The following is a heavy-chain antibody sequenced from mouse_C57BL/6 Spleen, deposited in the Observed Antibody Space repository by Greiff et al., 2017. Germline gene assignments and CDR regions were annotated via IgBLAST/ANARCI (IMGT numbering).Heavy chain of an antibody. V-gene: IGHV2-2*01. CDR2: IWSGGST. CDR3: ARVDGYYFAWFAY. J-gene: IGHJ3*01. Sequence: QVQLQQSGPGLVQPSQSLSITCTVSGFSLTSYGVHWVRQSPGKGLEWLGVIWSGGSTDYNAAFISRLSISKDNSKSQVFFKMNSLQADDTAIYYCARVDGYYFAWFAYWGQGTLVTVSA. CDR1: GFSLTSYG. D-gene: IGHD2-3*01.